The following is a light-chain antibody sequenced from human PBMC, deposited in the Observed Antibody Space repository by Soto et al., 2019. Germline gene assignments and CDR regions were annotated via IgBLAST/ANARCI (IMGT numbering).Light chain of an antibody. CDR1: QSVSSSY. CDR2: GAS. V-gene: IGKV3-20*01. CDR3: QHKGGSSRS. J-gene: IGKJ1*01. Sequence: EIVLTQSPGTLSLSPGERATLSCRASQSVSSSYLAWYQQKPGQAPRLLIYGASSRATGIPDRFSGSGSGTAFTFTISKLEPEDFEGNSCQHKGGSSRSFGKGTKVET.